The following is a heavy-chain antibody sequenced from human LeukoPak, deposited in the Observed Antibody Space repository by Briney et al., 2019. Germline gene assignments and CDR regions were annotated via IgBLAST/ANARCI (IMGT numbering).Heavy chain of an antibody. V-gene: IGHV3-48*03. CDR2: ISSSGSTI. CDR3: AREGVYSYGDYYYGMDV. J-gene: IGHJ6*02. D-gene: IGHD5-18*01. CDR1: GFTFSSYE. Sequence: GGSLRLSCAASGFTFSSYEMNWVRQAPGKGLEWVSYISSSGSTIYYADSVKSRFTISRDNAKNSLYLQMNSLRAEDTAVYYCAREGVYSYGDYYYGMDVWGQGTTVTVSS.